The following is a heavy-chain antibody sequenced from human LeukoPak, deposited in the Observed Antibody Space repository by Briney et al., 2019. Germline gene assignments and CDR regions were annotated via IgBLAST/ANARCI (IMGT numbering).Heavy chain of an antibody. CDR2: IQSDGSIK. J-gene: IGHJ4*02. CDR3: AKNQYSSSNFFDC. CDR1: GFTFSSYG. Sequence: GGSLRLSCAASGFTFSSYGMHWVRQAPGKGLEWVTFIQSDGSIKYYADSVKGRFTISRDNSKNTLYLQMNSLRAEDTAVFYCAKNQYSSSNFFDCWRQRTLVTVSS. V-gene: IGHV3-30*02. D-gene: IGHD6-6*01.